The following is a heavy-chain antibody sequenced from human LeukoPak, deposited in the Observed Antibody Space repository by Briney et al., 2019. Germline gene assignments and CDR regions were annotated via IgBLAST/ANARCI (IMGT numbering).Heavy chain of an antibody. CDR1: GYSFSSYW. J-gene: IGHJ4*02. V-gene: IGHV5-51*01. CDR3: ARRGFCSGGGCFSAPFDY. Sequence: GESLKISCKGSGYSFSSYWIGWVRQMPGKGLEWMGIIYPGDSDTRYSPSFQGQVTISADKSISTAYLQWSSLKASDTAIYYCARRGFCSGGGCFSAPFDYWGQGTLVTVSS. D-gene: IGHD2-15*01. CDR2: IYPGDSDT.